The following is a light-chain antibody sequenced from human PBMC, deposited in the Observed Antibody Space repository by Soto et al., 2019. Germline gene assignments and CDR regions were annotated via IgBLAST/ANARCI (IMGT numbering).Light chain of an antibody. CDR3: CSYAAYSTSV. CDR1: SSDFGSYNL. V-gene: IGLV2-23*01. J-gene: IGLJ1*01. Sequence: NQAAYVSGSRGQSIPISCTGTSSDFGSYNLVSWYQHHPGKAPKLMIYEGSKRPSGVSNRFSGSKSGNTASLTISGLQAEDEADYYCCSYAAYSTSVFGTGTK. CDR2: EGS.